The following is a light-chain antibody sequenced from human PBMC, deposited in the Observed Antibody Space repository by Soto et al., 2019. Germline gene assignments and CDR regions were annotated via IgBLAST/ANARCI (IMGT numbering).Light chain of an antibody. CDR2: GTS. Sequence: QSVLTQPPSVSGALGQRVTIACTGNNSNIGTGFDVHWYRHFPGAAPKLLLSGTSHRPSGVPDRFSGSKSGTSASLAITGLQADDEADYYCSVWDDSLNGVVFGGGTKLTVL. CDR3: SVWDDSLNGVV. J-gene: IGLJ3*02. CDR1: NSNIGTGFD. V-gene: IGLV1-40*01.